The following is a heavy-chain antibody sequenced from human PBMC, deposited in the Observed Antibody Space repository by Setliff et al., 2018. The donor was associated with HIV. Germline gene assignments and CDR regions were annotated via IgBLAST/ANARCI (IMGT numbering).Heavy chain of an antibody. CDR2: IYYSGST. J-gene: IGHJ4*02. D-gene: IGHD2-21*02. CDR3: ARRGTAGLDY. V-gene: IGHV4-59*11. Sequence: PSETLSLTCTVSGGSISSHYWSWIRQPPGKGLEWIGYIYYSGSTNYNPSLKSRVTISVDTSENQFSLKLSSVTAADTAVYYCARRGTAGLDYWGQGTLVTVSS. CDR1: GGSISSHY.